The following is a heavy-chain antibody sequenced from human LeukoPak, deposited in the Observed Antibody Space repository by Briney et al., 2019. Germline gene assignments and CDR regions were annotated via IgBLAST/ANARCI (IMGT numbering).Heavy chain of an antibody. CDR3: ARDYSGYPELWGFDY. D-gene: IGHD5-12*01. J-gene: IGHJ4*02. CDR1: GYTFTSYD. Sequence: AASVKFSCKASGYTFTSYDMHWVRQAPGHGLEWMGIINPSGGSTSYAQIFQGRVTMTRDTSTSTVYMGLSSLRSDDTAVYYCARDYSGYPELWGFDYWGQGTLVTVSS. CDR2: INPSGGST. V-gene: IGHV1-46*01.